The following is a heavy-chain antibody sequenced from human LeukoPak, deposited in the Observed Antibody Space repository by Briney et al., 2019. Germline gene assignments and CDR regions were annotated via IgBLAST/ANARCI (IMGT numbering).Heavy chain of an antibody. CDR1: GGSISSYY. V-gene: IGHV4-59*01. CDR3: ARGPASGSPNWYFDL. Sequence: NPSETLSLTCTVSGGSISSYYWSWIRQPPGKGLEWIGYIYYSGSTNYNPSLKSRVTISVDTSKNQFSLKLSSVTAADTAVYYCARGPASGSPNWYFDLWGRGTLVTVSS. J-gene: IGHJ2*01. CDR2: IYYSGST. D-gene: IGHD6-13*01.